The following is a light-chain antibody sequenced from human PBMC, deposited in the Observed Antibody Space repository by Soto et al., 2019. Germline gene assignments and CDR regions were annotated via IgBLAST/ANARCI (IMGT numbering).Light chain of an antibody. CDR3: CSYAGSNTLV. Sequence: QSALTQPRSVSGSPGQSVSISCTGTSSYFGDYNLVSWFQQHPGKAPKTMIFDVTERPSGVPDRFSGSKSDNTASLTISGLQAEDEAVYYCCSYAGSNTLVFGGGTKVTVL. V-gene: IGLV2-11*01. J-gene: IGLJ3*02. CDR1: SSYFGDYNL. CDR2: DVT.